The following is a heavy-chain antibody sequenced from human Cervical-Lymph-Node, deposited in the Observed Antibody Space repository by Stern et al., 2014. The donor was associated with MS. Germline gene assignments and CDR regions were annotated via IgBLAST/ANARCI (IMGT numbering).Heavy chain of an antibody. J-gene: IGHJ4*02. D-gene: IGHD6-19*01. CDR1: GYTFSDYA. Sequence: QVQLVQSGAEVKKPGASVKVSCQASGYTFSDYATHWVRQAPGQRLEWMGWINAGYDNSKYSQNFQGRVTITRDASASTVYMELSRLRSEDTAIYYCAREWGGRLVAGPDYWGQGTLVTVSS. CDR3: AREWGGRLVAGPDY. CDR2: INAGYDNS. V-gene: IGHV1-3*01.